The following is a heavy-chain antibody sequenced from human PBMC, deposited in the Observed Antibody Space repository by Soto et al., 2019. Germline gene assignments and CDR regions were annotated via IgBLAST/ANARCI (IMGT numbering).Heavy chain of an antibody. D-gene: IGHD4-4*01. CDR3: ARHLGPITVTAPLGWFDP. CDR2: IYYSGST. V-gene: IGHV4-39*01. J-gene: IGHJ5*02. Sequence: PSETLSLTCTVSGGSISSSSYYWGWIRQPPGKGLEWIGSIYYSGSTYCNPSLKSRVTISVDTSKSLFSLKLRSVTAADTAVYYCARHLGPITVTAPLGWFDPWGQGTLVTVSS. CDR1: GGSISSSSYY.